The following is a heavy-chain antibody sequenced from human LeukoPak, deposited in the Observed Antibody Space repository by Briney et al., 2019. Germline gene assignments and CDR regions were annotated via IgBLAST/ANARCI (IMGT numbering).Heavy chain of an antibody. CDR2: IYYTETT. J-gene: IGHJ4*02. CDR3: ARFSWGCSTASCYLTN. V-gene: IGHV4-59*11. Sequence: SETLFLTCTVGGGPLSGHYWGWIRQPPGKGLELVGHIYYTETTFYNPSLNSQVTITLDTSRTQFSLGLTSVIAADTAVYYCARFSWGCSTASCYLTNWGQGALVTVSS. CDR1: GGPLSGHY. D-gene: IGHD2-2*01.